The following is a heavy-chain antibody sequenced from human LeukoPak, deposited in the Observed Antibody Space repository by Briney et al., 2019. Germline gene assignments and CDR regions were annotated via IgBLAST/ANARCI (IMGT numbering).Heavy chain of an antibody. CDR3: AKDLTITIFGVVTNDY. CDR1: GFTFSSYS. J-gene: IGHJ4*02. V-gene: IGHV3-21*04. CDR2: ISSSSSYI. D-gene: IGHD3-3*01. Sequence: PGGSLRLSCAASGFTFSSYSMNWDRQAPGKGLEWVSSISSSSSYIYYADSVKGRFTISRDNSKNTLYLQMNSLRAEDTAVYYCAKDLTITIFGVVTNDYWGQGTLVTVSS.